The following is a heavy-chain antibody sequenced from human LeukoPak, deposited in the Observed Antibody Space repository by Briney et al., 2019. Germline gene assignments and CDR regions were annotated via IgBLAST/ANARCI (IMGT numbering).Heavy chain of an antibody. CDR2: IYYSGST. D-gene: IGHD3-22*01. J-gene: IGHJ6*03. CDR1: GGSLSIYY. CDR3: TRGSIAYYSMDV. V-gene: IGHV4-59*01. Sequence: SETLSLTRTVSGGSLSIYYWSWIRHPPGKGLEWIGNIYYSGSTNYNPSLKSRVTISVDTSKNQFPLKLSSVTAADTAVYYCTRGSIAYYSMDVWGKGTTVTISS.